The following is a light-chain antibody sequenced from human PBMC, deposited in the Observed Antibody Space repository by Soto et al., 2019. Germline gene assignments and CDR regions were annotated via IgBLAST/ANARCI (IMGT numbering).Light chain of an antibody. V-gene: IGLV1-44*01. J-gene: IGLJ1*01. CDR1: SSNIGSNT. CDR2: SNN. CDR3: AAWDDSLNVPV. Sequence: QSALTQPPSASGTPGQRVTISCSGSSSNIGSNTVNWYQQLPGTAPKLLIYSNNQRPSGVPDRFSGSKSGTSASLAISGLQSEDEADYYCAAWDDSLNVPVFGTGTKVTVL.